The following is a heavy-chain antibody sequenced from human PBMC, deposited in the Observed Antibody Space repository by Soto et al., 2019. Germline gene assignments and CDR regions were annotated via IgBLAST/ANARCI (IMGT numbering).Heavy chain of an antibody. CDR3: ARRHVGGRNDVLGELDY. CDR1: GYTFTGYY. Sequence: ASVKVSCKASGYTFTGYYMHWVRQAPGQGLEWMGWINPNSGATNYAQRFQGRVTMTRDTFISTAYMELRSLRSDDTAVYYCARRHVGGRNDVLGELDYWGQGTLVTVPQ. V-gene: IGHV1-2*02. J-gene: IGHJ4*02. D-gene: IGHD1-1*01. CDR2: INPNSGAT.